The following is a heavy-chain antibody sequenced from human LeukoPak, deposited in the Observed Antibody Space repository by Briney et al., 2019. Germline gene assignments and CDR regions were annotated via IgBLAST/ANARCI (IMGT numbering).Heavy chain of an antibody. CDR2: ISNDGSNK. CDR3: AKDGLWFGDLTYFDY. Sequence: PGGSLRLSCAASGFTFSNYGMHWVRQAPGKGLEWVAVISNDGSNKNYADSMKGRFTISRDNSKNTLYLQMNSLRAEDTAVYYCAKDGLWFGDLTYFDYWGQGTLVTVSS. J-gene: IGHJ4*02. V-gene: IGHV3-30*18. CDR1: GFTFSNYG. D-gene: IGHD3-10*01.